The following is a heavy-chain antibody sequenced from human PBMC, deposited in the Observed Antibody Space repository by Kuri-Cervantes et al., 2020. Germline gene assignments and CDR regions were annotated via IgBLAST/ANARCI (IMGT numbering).Heavy chain of an antibody. CDR1: GGSISGSSYY. CDR3: ARNPPAVDP. CDR2: IYYSGST. Sequence: SETLSLTCSVSGGSISGSSYYWGWLRQPPGKGLEWIGSIYYSGSTYYNPSLESRVTISVDTSKNQFSLKLSSVTAADTAVYYCARNPPAVDPWGQGTLVTVSS. D-gene: IGHD1-14*01. J-gene: IGHJ5*02. V-gene: IGHV4-39*07.